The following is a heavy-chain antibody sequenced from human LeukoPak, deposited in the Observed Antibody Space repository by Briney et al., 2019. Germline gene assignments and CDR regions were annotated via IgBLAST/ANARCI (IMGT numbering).Heavy chain of an antibody. V-gene: IGHV4-4*07. D-gene: IGHD3-10*01. J-gene: IGHJ5*02. CDR1: GGSISSYY. Sequence: SETLSLTCTVSGGSISSYYWSWIRQPAGKGLEWIGRIYTSGSTSYNPSLKSRVTMSVDTSKNQFSLKLSSVTAADTAVYYCARSSPAYYYGSGSPNWFDPWGQGTLVTVSS. CDR3: ARSSPAYYYGSGSPNWFDP. CDR2: IYTSGST.